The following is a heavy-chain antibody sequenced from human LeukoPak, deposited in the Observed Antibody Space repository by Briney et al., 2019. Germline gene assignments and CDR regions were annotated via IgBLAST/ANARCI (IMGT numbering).Heavy chain of an antibody. CDR1: GCTFSSYA. V-gene: IGHV3-23*01. CDR3: ARAGYYGSGSYIYYYGMDV. CDR2: ISGSGGST. J-gene: IGHJ6*02. D-gene: IGHD3-10*01. Sequence: GGSLRLSCAASGCTFSSYAMSWVRQAPGKGLEWVSAISGSGGSTYYADSVKGRFTISRDNSKNTLYLQMNSLRAEDTAVYYCARAGYYGSGSYIYYYGMDVWGQGTTVTVSS.